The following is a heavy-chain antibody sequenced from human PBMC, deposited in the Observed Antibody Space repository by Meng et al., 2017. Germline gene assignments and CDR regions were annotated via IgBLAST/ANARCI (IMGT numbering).Heavy chain of an antibody. V-gene: IGHV1-18*01. CDR1: GYTFTSYG. D-gene: IGHD3-22*01. CDR3: ARVSHTYYYDSSGYYPSDY. CDR2: ISAYNGNT. J-gene: IGHJ4*02. Sequence: QVQLVPFGAEVKKPGASVKVSCKASGYTFTSYGISWVRQAPGQGLEWMGWISAYNGNTNYTQKLQGRVTMTTDTSTSTAYMELRSLRSDDTAVYYCARVSHTYYYDSSGYYPSDYWGQGTLVTVSS.